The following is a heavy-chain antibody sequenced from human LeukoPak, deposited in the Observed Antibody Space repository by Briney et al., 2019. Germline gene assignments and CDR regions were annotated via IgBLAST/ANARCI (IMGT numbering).Heavy chain of an antibody. CDR1: GGSISSSSYY. J-gene: IGHJ5*02. V-gene: IGHV4-39*07. D-gene: IGHD6-19*01. Sequence: SETLSLTCTVSGGSISSSSYYWGWIRQPPGKGLEWIGSIYYSGSTYYNPSLKSRVTISVDTSKNQFSLKLSSVTAADTAVYYCAKGAGPPWFDPWGQGTLVTVSS. CDR3: AKGAGPPWFDP. CDR2: IYYSGST.